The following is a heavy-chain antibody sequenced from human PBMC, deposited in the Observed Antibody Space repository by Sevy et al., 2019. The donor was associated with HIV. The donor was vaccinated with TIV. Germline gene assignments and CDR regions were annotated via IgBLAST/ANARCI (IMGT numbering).Heavy chain of an antibody. CDR1: GFTFSSYA. V-gene: IGHV3-23*01. CDR2: ISGSGGST. CDR3: AKDDEYYDFWSGYYKGYYYYGMDV. Sequence: GGSLRLSCAASGFTFSSYAMSWVRQAPGKGLEWVSAISGSGGSTYYADSVKGRFTISRDNSKNTLYLQMNSLRAEDTAGYYCAKDDEYYDFWSGYYKGYYYYGMDVWGQGTTVTVSS. J-gene: IGHJ6*02. D-gene: IGHD3-3*01.